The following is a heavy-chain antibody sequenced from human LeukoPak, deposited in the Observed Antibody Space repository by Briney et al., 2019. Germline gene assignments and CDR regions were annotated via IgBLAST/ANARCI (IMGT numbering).Heavy chain of an antibody. CDR1: GYTFTSYA. V-gene: IGHV1-3*01. CDR2: INVGNGNT. J-gene: IGHJ4*02. Sequence: ASVKVSCKASGYTFTSYAIHWVRQAPGQRLEWMGWINVGNGNTKYSQKFQGRVTITRDTSASTAYMELNSLRSEDTAVYYCARDQHYGENYFDYWGQGTLVTVSS. CDR3: ARDQHYGENYFDY. D-gene: IGHD4-17*01.